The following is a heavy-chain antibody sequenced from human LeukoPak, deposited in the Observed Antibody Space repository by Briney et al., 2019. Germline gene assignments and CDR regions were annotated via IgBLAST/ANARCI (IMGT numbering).Heavy chain of an antibody. D-gene: IGHD3-22*01. V-gene: IGHV3-23*01. J-gene: IGHJ4*02. CDR3: AKDSDYYDSSGYSDY. Sequence: GGPLRLSCAASGFTFSSYAMSWVRQAPGKGLEWVSAISGSGGSTYYADSVKGRFTISRDNSKNTLYLQMNSLRAEDTAVYYCAKDSDYYDSSGYSDYWGQGTLVTVSS. CDR1: GFTFSSYA. CDR2: ISGSGGST.